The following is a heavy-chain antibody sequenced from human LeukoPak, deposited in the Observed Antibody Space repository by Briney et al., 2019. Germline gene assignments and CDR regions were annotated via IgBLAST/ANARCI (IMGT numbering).Heavy chain of an antibody. Sequence: SETLPLTCTVSGGSISSYYWSWIRQPPGKGLEWIGYIYYSGSTNYNPSLKSRVTISVDTSKNQFSLKLSSVTAADTAVYYCASNYYGSGSLDYWGQRNLVTVSS. CDR2: IYYSGST. J-gene: IGHJ4*02. CDR1: GGSISSYY. D-gene: IGHD3-10*01. CDR3: ASNYYGSGSLDY. V-gene: IGHV4-59*08.